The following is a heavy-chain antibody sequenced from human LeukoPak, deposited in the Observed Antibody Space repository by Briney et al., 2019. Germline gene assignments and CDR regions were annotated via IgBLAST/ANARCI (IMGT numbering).Heavy chain of an antibody. CDR2: INKDGSDK. D-gene: IGHD6-13*01. J-gene: IGHJ4*02. CDR3: TTLSAAAIDY. Sequence: GGSLRLSCEGSGFTFSNYWMNWVRLAPGKGLEWVANINKDGSDKNYLDSVKGRFTISRDNAKNSQYLQMDNLRVEDTAVYYCTTLSAAAIDYWGQGTLVTVSS. CDR1: GFTFSNYW. V-gene: IGHV3-7*01.